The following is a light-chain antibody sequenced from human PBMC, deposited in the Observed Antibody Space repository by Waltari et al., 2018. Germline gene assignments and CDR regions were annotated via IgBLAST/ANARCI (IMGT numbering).Light chain of an antibody. V-gene: IGKV3-20*01. J-gene: IGKJ4*01. CDR2: DAS. CDR1: QSVTNNY. Sequence: DILLTRSPGTLSLSPGEGATLSCRASQSVTNNYLAWYQQKPGQAPRLLIYDASSRATGIPDRFSGSGSGTDFTLTITRLEPEDFAAYYCQQYGRSVTFGGGTKLQIK. CDR3: QQYGRSVT.